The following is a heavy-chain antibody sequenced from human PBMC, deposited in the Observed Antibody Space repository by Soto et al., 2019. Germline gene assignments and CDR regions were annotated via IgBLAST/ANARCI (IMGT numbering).Heavy chain of an antibody. CDR3: AGGGSIVVATRRLMDV. Sequence: SETLSLTCTVSGGSVSSNSYYWDWIRQPPGKGLEWIASVYYSGNTHYNPSLQSRVAISVDTSENQFSLRLTSVTAADTAVYYCAGGGSIVVATRRLMDVWGKGTTVTVSS. V-gene: IGHV4-39*01. CDR2: VYYSGNT. CDR1: GGSVSSNSYY. D-gene: IGHD3-22*01. J-gene: IGHJ6*03.